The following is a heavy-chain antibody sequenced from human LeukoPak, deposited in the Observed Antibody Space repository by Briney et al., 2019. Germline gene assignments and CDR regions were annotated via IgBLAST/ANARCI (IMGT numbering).Heavy chain of an antibody. CDR3: ARDDLGGYSGYDLRGWFDP. Sequence: GGSLRLSCAASGFTFSSYWMHWVRQAPGKGLVWVSRINSDGSSTSYADSVEGRFTISRDNAKNTLYLQMNSLRAEDTAVYYCARDDLGGYSGYDLRGWFDPWGQGTLVTVSS. J-gene: IGHJ5*02. CDR1: GFTFSSYW. D-gene: IGHD5-12*01. V-gene: IGHV3-74*01. CDR2: INSDGSST.